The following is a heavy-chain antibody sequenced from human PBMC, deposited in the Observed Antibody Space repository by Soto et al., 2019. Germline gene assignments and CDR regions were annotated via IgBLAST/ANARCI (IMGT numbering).Heavy chain of an antibody. CDR3: ARQVVLRFLEWLPLIDY. V-gene: IGHV4-39*01. CDR2: IYYSGST. J-gene: IGHJ4*02. CDR1: GGSISSSSYY. D-gene: IGHD3-3*01. Sequence: SETLSLTCTVSGGSISSSSYYWGWIRQPPGKGLEWIGSIYYSGSTYYNPSLKSRVTISVDTSKNQFSLKLSSVTAADTAVYYCARQVVLRFLEWLPLIDYWGQGTLVTVSS.